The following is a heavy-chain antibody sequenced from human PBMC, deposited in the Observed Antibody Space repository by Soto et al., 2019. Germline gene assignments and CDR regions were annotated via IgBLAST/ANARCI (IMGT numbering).Heavy chain of an antibody. J-gene: IGHJ6*02. CDR1: GSTFSSYG. D-gene: IGHD5-12*01. CDR2: ISCDGSNK. Sequence: GGSLRLSCAASGSTFSSYGMHWVRQAPGKGLEWVAVISCDGSNKYYADSVKGRFTISRDNSKNTLYLQMNSLRAEDTAVYYCAKGGYSGYDYHYYGMDVWGQGTTVTVSS. V-gene: IGHV3-30*18. CDR3: AKGGYSGYDYHYYGMDV.